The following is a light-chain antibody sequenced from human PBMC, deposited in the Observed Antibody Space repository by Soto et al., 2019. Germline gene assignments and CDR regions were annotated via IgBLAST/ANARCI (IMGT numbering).Light chain of an antibody. CDR3: NSYTASSTLDYV. CDR2: EVS. J-gene: IGLJ1*01. V-gene: IGLV2-14*01. Sequence: QSVLTQPASVSGSPGQSITISCTGTNSDVGGYNYVSWYQQHPGKAPKLMIYEVSNRPSGISNRFSGSKSGNTASLTISGLQAEDEADYYCNSYTASSTLDYVFGTGTKLTVL. CDR1: NSDVGGYNY.